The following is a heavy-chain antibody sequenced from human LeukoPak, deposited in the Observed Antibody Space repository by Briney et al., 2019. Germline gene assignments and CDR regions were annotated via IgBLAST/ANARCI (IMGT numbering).Heavy chain of an antibody. Sequence: ASVKVSCKASGSTFTAYYMHWVRQAPGQGLERVGWINPNSGATNHAQRFQGRVTMTRDTSINTAYMELSRLTSDDTAVYYCSKFDEVWSGYSGYWGQGTLVTVSS. CDR2: INPNSGAT. D-gene: IGHD3-3*01. J-gene: IGHJ4*02. V-gene: IGHV1-2*02. CDR3: SKFDEVWSGYSGY. CDR1: GSTFTAYY.